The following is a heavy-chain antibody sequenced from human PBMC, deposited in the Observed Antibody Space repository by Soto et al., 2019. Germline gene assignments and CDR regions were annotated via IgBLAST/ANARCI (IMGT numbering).Heavy chain of an antibody. CDR2: ISYDGSNK. CDR1: GFTFSSYA. D-gene: IGHD1-20*01. Sequence: QVQLVESGGDVVQPGRSLRLSCAASGFTFSSYAMHWVRQAPGKGLEWVAIISYDGSNKYYADSVKGRFTISRDNSKNTLYLQMNSLRAEDTAVYYCAREEVSARKHYGMDVWGQGTTVTVSS. V-gene: IGHV3-30-3*01. J-gene: IGHJ6*02. CDR3: AREEVSARKHYGMDV.